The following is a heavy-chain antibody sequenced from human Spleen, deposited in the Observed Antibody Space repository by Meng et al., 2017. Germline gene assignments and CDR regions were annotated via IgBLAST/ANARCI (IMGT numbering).Heavy chain of an antibody. CDR1: GFTFSSYE. CDR2: ISGTSADI. Sequence: GESLKISCAASGFTFSSYEMNWVRQAPGKGLEWVSVISGTSADIYYADSVKGRFTISRDNSKNTLYLQMDSLRAEDTAVYYCAREGVDSSSRLFDYWGQGTLVTVSS. J-gene: IGHJ4*02. CDR3: AREGVDSSSRLFDY. V-gene: IGHV3-23*01. D-gene: IGHD6-13*01.